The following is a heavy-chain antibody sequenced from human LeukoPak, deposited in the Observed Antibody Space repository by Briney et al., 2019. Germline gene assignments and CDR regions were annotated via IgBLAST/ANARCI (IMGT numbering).Heavy chain of an antibody. Sequence: GSLRLSCAASGFTFNTYSMNWVRQPPGKGLEWIGEINHSGSTNYNPSLKSRVTISVDTSKNQFSLKLSSVTAADTAVYYCARTREIAAAGSNNLNFDYWGQGTLVTVSS. CDR2: INHSGST. CDR1: GFTFNTYS. CDR3: ARTREIAAAGSNNLNFDY. D-gene: IGHD6-13*01. V-gene: IGHV4-34*08. J-gene: IGHJ4*02.